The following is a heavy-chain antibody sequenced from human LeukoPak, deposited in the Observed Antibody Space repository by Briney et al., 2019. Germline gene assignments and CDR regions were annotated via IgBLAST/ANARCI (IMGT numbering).Heavy chain of an antibody. Sequence: ASVKVSCKASGYTFTSYYMHWVRQAPGQGLEWMGIINPSGGSTSYAQKFQGRVTMTRDMSTSTVYMELSSLRSEDTAVYYCVRGPGIAAAGTQFDYWGQGTLVTVSS. CDR1: GYTFTSYY. D-gene: IGHD6-13*01. J-gene: IGHJ4*02. CDR3: VRGPGIAAAGTQFDY. CDR2: INPSGGST. V-gene: IGHV1-46*01.